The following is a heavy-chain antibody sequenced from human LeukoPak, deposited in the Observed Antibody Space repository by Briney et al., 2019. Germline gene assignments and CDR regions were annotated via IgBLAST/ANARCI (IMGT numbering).Heavy chain of an antibody. Sequence: GASVKVSCKASGYGCTGYFMHCVRLAPGQGPEWMGWINPKSGGTNYVQKFQGRVSMTRATSTSTFFMELRTMTSDDTAVYYCPRQPRGSVAGGCYCVNYYYYYMDVWGKGTTVTVSS. D-gene: IGHD3-16*01. J-gene: IGHJ6*03. CDR2: INPKSGGT. CDR1: GYGCTGYF. V-gene: IGHV1-2*02. CDR3: PRQPRGSVAGGCYCVNYYYYYMDV.